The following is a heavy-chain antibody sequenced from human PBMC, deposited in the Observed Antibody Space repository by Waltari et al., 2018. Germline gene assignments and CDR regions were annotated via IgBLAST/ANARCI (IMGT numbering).Heavy chain of an antibody. CDR1: GSSISRGYY. V-gene: IGHV4-38-2*01. J-gene: IGHJ4*02. D-gene: IGHD2-8*01. Sequence: QVQLQESGPGLVKPSETLSLTCAVSGSSISRGYYWGWIRQPPGKGLDGIGSIYHSGSTYYNPSLNSRVTISVDTSKNQFSLKLSSVTAADTAVYYCARVNSIVLMVYAPLYYFDYWGQGTLVTVSS. CDR2: IYHSGST. CDR3: ARVNSIVLMVYAPLYYFDY.